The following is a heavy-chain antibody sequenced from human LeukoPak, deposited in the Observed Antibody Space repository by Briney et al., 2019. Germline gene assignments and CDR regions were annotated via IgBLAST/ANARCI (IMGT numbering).Heavy chain of an antibody. Sequence: PSGGSLRLSCAASGFTFSSYAMSWVRQAPGKGLEWVSVIYSGGSTYYADSVEGRFTISRDNSKNTLYLQMNSLRAEDTAVYYCARNPHLRIQGDVWGKGTTVTISS. CDR1: GFTFSSYA. CDR3: ARNPHLRIQGDV. CDR2: IYSGGST. D-gene: IGHD1-14*01. V-gene: IGHV3-53*01. J-gene: IGHJ6*04.